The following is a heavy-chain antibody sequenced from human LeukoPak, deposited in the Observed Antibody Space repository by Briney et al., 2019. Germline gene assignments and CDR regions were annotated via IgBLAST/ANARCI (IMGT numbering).Heavy chain of an antibody. CDR2: IYTSGST. CDR1: GGSISSSSYY. Sequence: SETLSLTCTVSGGSISSSSYYWGWIRQPPGKGLEWIGRIYTSGSTNYNPSLKSRVTMSVDTSKNQFSLKLSSVTAADTAVYYCASGLTTRAEYYYMDVWGKGTTVTVSS. D-gene: IGHD4/OR15-4a*01. CDR3: ASGLTTRAEYYYMDV. J-gene: IGHJ6*03. V-gene: IGHV4-61*05.